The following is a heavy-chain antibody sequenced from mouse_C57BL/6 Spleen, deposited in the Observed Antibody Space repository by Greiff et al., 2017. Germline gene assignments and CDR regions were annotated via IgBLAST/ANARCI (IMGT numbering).Heavy chain of an antibody. V-gene: IGHV14-2*01. CDR3: ARGGPAY. Sequence: EVMLVESGAELVKPGASVKLSCPASGFNIKDYSMHWVKQRTEQGLEWIGRIDPEDGETKYATKFQGKATITADTSSNTAYLQLSSLTSEDTAVYYGARGGPAYWGQGTLVTVSA. CDR2: IDPEDGET. J-gene: IGHJ3*01. CDR1: GFNIKDYS.